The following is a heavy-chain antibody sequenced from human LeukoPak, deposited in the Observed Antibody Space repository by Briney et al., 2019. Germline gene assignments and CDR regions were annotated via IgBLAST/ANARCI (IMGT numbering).Heavy chain of an antibody. Sequence: ASVKLSCKVSGYTLTELSMHWVRQAPGKGLEWMGGFDPEDGETIYAQKFQGRVTMTEDTSTDTAYMELSSLRSEDTAVYYCARGVRGVNYFDYWGQGTLVTVSS. CDR3: ARGVRGVNYFDY. CDR1: GYTLTELS. CDR2: FDPEDGET. V-gene: IGHV1-24*01. J-gene: IGHJ4*02. D-gene: IGHD3-10*01.